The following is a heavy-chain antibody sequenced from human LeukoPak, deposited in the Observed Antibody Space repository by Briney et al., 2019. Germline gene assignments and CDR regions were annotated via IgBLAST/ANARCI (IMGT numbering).Heavy chain of an antibody. D-gene: IGHD1-26*01. CDR2: FYYGGTT. CDR1: GASFSSSPYY. Sequence: SETLSLTCSVSGASFSSSPYYWGWIRQPPGKGLEWIGSFYYGGTTYSNPSLKRRITMSVDTSENQFSLKLRSVTAADTAVYYCARQGEHSGTYYYMDVWGKGTTVTVSS. V-gene: IGHV4-39*01. CDR3: ARQGEHSGTYYYMDV. J-gene: IGHJ6*03.